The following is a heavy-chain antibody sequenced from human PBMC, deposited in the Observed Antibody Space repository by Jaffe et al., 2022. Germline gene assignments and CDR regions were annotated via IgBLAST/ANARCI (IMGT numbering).Heavy chain of an antibody. CDR1: GGTFSSYA. Sequence: QVQLVQSGAEVKKPGSSVKVSCKASGGTFSSYAISWVRQAPGQGLEWMGGIIPIFGTANYAQKFQGRVTITTDESTSTAYMELSSLRSEDTAVYYCARSPPVRITMIPWYFDYWGQGTLVTVSS. J-gene: IGHJ4*02. CDR2: IIPIFGTA. V-gene: IGHV1-69*05. D-gene: IGHD3-22*01. CDR3: ARSPPVRITMIPWYFDY.